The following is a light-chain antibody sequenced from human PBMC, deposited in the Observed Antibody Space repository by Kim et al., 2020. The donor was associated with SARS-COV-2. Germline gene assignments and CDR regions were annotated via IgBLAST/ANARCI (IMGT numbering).Light chain of an antibody. CDR1: SLRTYY. J-gene: IGLJ2*01. V-gene: IGLV3-19*01. CDR3: NSRDNNDNVL. CDR2: GKN. Sequence: SSELTQDPAVSVALGQTVRITCQGDSLRTYYTTWFQQKPGQAPIVAFYGKNNRPSGIPDRFSGSSSGNTASLTITATQAGDEADYYCNSRDNNDNVLFGG.